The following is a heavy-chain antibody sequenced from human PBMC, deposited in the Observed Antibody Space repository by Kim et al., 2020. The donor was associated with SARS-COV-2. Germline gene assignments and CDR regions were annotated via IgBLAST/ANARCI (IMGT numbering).Heavy chain of an antibody. CDR1: GFTFSSYS. D-gene: IGHD2-21*01. CDR3: ARGVEMATPDY. CDR2: ISSSSSTK. J-gene: IGHJ4*02. V-gene: IGHV3-48*04. Sequence: GGSLRLSCAASGFTFSSYSMIWVRQAPGKGLEWVSYISSSSSTKYYADSVKGRFTISRDNAKNSLYLQMNSLRAEDTAVYYCARGVEMATPDYWGQGTLVTVSS.